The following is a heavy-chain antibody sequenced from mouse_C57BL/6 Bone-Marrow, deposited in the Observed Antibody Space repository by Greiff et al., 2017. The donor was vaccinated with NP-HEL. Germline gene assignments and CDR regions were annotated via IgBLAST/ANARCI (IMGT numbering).Heavy chain of an antibody. CDR1: GYTFTSYG. J-gene: IGHJ1*03. V-gene: IGHV1-81*01. Sequence: ESGAELARPGASVKLSCKASGYTFTSYGISWVKQRTGQGLEWIGEIYPRSGNTYYNEKFKGKATLTADKSSSTAYMELRSLTSEDSAVYFCAWVIYYYGSSFYWYFDVWGTGTTVTVSS. CDR3: AWVIYYYGSSFYWYFDV. D-gene: IGHD1-1*01. CDR2: IYPRSGNT.